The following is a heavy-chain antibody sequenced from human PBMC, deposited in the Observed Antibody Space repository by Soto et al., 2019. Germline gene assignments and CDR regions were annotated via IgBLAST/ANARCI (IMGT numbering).Heavy chain of an antibody. D-gene: IGHD2-2*01. CDR2: LRGSGATT. V-gene: IGHV3-23*01. CDR3: AKPPESSSTFYYYGLDV. CDR1: GFAFSSYA. Sequence: VQLLESGGGLVQPGGSLRLSCAASGFAFSSYAMTWVRQAPGKGLEWVSALRGSGATTYYADSVKGRFTISRDNSKNTLSLEMNSLRAEDTAVYYCAKPPESSSTFYYYGLDVWGQGTTVTVSS. J-gene: IGHJ6*02.